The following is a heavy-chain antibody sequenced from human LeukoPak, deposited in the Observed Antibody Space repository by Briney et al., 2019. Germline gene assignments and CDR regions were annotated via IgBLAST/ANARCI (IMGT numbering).Heavy chain of an antibody. J-gene: IGHJ4*02. V-gene: IGHV3-33*01. CDR3: ATDLTAVAGIGY. CDR2: IWGDGRNK. D-gene: IGHD6-19*01. CDR1: GFTFNTYG. Sequence: PWGSLRLSCAASGFTFNTYGMHWVRQAPGKGLEWVALIWGDGRNKYYTDSVKGRFTISRDNSKNTVYLQMNSLRAEDTAVYYCATDLTAVAGIGYWGQGTLVTVSS.